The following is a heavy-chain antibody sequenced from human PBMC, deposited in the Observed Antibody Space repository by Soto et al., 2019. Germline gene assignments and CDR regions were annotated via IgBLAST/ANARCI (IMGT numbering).Heavy chain of an antibody. V-gene: IGHV3-33*01. D-gene: IGHD2-2*01. J-gene: IGHJ5*02. CDR1: GFTFNKYG. CDR3: ARDQSRICRFWFDP. Sequence: QVQLVESGGGVVQAGGSLRLYCTASGFTFNKYGMHWVRQAPGKGLEWVAVMWYDGSNEYYADSVKGRFTISRDNSRNTVSLQMNSLRAEDTAVYYCARDQSRICRFWFDPWGQGTLVTVSS. CDR2: MWYDGSNE.